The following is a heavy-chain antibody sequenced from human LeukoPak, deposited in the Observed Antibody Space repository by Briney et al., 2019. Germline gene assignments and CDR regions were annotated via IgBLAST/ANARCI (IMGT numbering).Heavy chain of an antibody. Sequence: SETLSLTCTVSGGSISSYYWSWIRQPPGKGLEWIGYIYYSGSTSYNPSLKSRVTISVDTSKNQFSLRLSSVTAADTAVYYCARVPGHSGWPNFDYWGQGTLVTVSS. J-gene: IGHJ4*02. D-gene: IGHD6-19*01. CDR2: IYYSGST. V-gene: IGHV4-59*01. CDR1: GGSISSYY. CDR3: ARVPGHSGWPNFDY.